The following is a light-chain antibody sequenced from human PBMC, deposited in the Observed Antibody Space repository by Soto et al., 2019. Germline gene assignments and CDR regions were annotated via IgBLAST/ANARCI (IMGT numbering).Light chain of an antibody. CDR2: YDN. Sequence: QLVLTQPPSASGTPGQRVTISCSGSNSNIGSNTVNWYQQLPGTAPKLLIYYDNLRPSGVPDRISGSKSGTSASLGISGLQSDDEADYYCAAWDDSLNGRVFGTGTKLTVL. CDR1: NSNIGSNT. J-gene: IGLJ1*01. V-gene: IGLV1-44*01. CDR3: AAWDDSLNGRV.